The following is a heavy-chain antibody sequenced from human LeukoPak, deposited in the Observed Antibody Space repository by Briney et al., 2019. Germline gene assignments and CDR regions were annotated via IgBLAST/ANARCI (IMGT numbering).Heavy chain of an antibody. CDR3: AKEGGYSYGYGTAHHLDY. J-gene: IGHJ4*02. CDR2: IRYDGSNK. V-gene: IGHV3-30*02. CDR1: GFTFSSYG. D-gene: IGHD5-18*01. Sequence: GGSLRLSCAASGFTFSSYGMHWVRQAPGKGLEWVAFIRYDGSNKYYADSVKGGFTISRDNSKNTLYLQMNSLRAEDTAVYYCAKEGGYSYGYGTAHHLDYWGQGTLVTVSS.